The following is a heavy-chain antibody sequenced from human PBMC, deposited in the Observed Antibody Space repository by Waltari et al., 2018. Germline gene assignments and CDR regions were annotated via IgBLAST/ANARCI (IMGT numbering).Heavy chain of an antibody. V-gene: IGHV3-23*01. Sequence: EVQLLESGGGLVQPGGSLRLSCAASGFTFSSYAMSWVRQAPGKGLEWVSAISGSGGSTDYADSVKGRFTISRDNSKNTLYLQMNSLRAEDTAVYYCAKDLGYCSSTSCYPAFDWGQGTLVTVSS. D-gene: IGHD2-2*01. CDR1: GFTFSSYA. CDR2: ISGSGGST. CDR3: AKDLGYCSSTSCYPAFD. J-gene: IGHJ4*02.